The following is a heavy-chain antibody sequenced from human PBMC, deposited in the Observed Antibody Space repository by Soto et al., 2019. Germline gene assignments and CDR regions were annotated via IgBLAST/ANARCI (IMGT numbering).Heavy chain of an antibody. D-gene: IGHD7-27*01. J-gene: IGHJ5*02. CDR2: IYHSGST. V-gene: IGHV4-30-2*01. CDR1: GGPISSGGYS. Sequence: SETLSLTCAVSGGPISSGGYSWSWIRQPPGKGLEWIGYIYHSGSTYYNTSLKSRVTISVDRSKNQFSLKLSSVTAADTAVYYCARVPGPWGQGTLVTVSS. CDR3: ARVPGP.